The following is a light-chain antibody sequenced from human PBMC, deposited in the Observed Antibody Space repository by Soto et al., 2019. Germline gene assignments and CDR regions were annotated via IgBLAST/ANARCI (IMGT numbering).Light chain of an antibody. CDR3: NSYTTLSNWV. CDR2: EVT. CDR1: SSDIGAYNY. J-gene: IGLJ1*01. Sequence: QSVLTQPASVSGSPGQSITISCTGTSSDIGAYNYVSWYQQHPGKAPKLLIYEVTNRPSGVSDRFSGSKSGNTASLTISGLQAEDEANYYCNSYTTLSNWVFGTGTKLTVL. V-gene: IGLV2-14*01.